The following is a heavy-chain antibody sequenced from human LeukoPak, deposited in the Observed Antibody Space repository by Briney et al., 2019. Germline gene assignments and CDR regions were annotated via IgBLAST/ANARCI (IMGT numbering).Heavy chain of an antibody. CDR1: GYTFTAYY. CDR3: ASKGAGHCYDASCMGSFDL. CDR2: INPNTGGT. V-gene: IGHV1-2*02. J-gene: IGHJ3*01. Sequence: ASVKVSCKASGYTFTAYYIHWVRQAPGQGLEWMGWINPNTGGTNFAQRFQGRVIMTRDTSITTAYMELSRLKSDDTALYYCASKGAGHCYDASCMGSFDLWGQGTTVAVSS. D-gene: IGHD2-15*01.